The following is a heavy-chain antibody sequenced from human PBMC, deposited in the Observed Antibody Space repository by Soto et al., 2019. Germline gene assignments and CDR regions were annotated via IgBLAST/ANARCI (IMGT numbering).Heavy chain of an antibody. CDR3: ARAAYSGYDLGGPLFDY. CDR2: IIPIFGTA. CDR1: GGTFSSYA. D-gene: IGHD5-12*01. Sequence: QVKLVQSGAEVKKPGSSVKVSCKASGGTFSSYAISWVRQAPGPGLEWMGGIIPIFGTANYAQKFQGRVTITADESTSTAYMELSSLRSEDTAVYYCARAAYSGYDLGGPLFDYWGQGTLVTVSS. J-gene: IGHJ4*02. V-gene: IGHV1-69*01.